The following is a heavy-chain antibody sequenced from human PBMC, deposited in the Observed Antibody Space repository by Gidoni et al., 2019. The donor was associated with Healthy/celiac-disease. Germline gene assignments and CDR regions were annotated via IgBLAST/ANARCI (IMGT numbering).Heavy chain of an antibody. CDR2: TYPSGST. Sequence: QVQLQESGPGLVKPSETLTLTCTVSGYSISSGYYWGWIRQRPGKGLEWIGSTYPSGSTYYNPSLTSRVTISVDTSKNQFSLKLSSVTAADTAVYYCARALTGTTGAFDIWGQGTMVTVSS. CDR3: ARALTGTTGAFDI. J-gene: IGHJ3*02. D-gene: IGHD1-20*01. CDR1: GYSISSGYY. V-gene: IGHV4-38-2*02.